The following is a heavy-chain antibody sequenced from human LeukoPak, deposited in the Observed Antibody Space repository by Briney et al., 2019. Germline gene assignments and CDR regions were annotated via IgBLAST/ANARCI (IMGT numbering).Heavy chain of an antibody. CDR2: ISAYNGNT. CDR3: ARDQMGGSYYGYFQH. V-gene: IGHV1-18*01. J-gene: IGHJ1*01. Sequence: ASVKVSCKASGYTFTTYGISWVRQAPGKGLEWMGWISAYNGNTKYAQKLQGRVTMTTDTSTSTAYMDLKSLRSDDTAVYYCARDQMGGSYYGYFQHWGQGTLVTVSS. D-gene: IGHD1-26*01. CDR1: GYTFTTYG.